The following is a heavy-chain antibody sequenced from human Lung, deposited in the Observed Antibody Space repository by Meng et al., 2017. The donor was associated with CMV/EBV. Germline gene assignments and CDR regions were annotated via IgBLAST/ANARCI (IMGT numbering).Heavy chain of an antibody. V-gene: IGHV1-2*02. CDR1: GYTFTGYY. J-gene: IGHJ4*02. CDR2: INPNSGGT. Sequence: ASGYTFTGYYMPWVRQAPGQGLEWMGWINPNSGGTNYAQKFQGRVTMTRDTSISTAYMELSRLRSDDTAVYYCARDLTVIVGPVNDYWGQGTLVTVSS. D-gene: IGHD1-26*01. CDR3: ARDLTVIVGPVNDY.